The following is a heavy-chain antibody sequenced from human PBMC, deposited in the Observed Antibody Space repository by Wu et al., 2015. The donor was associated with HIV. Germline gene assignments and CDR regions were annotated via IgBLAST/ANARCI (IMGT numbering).Heavy chain of an antibody. CDR1: GYVFTAYY. CDR2: INTYSGDT. CDR3: ARRPHPRLWVRGRSLGPT. J-gene: IGHJ4*02. Sequence: QVQLVQSGADMKKPGASVKVSCKASGYVFTAYYMHWLRQVPGQGLEWMGWINTYSGDTNYARNFRDRVTMTRDTSVNTAYVELHGLTSGDTAVYFCARRPHPRLWVRGRSLGPTWGQGNRWSPSPQ. D-gene: IGHD3-10*01. V-gene: IGHV1-2*02.